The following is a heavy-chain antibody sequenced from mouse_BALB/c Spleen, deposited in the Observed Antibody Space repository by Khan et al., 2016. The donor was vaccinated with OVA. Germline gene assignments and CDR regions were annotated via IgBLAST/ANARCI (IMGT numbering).Heavy chain of an antibody. CDR2: INPNNGGT. Sequence: VQLKQSGPDLVKPGASVKISCKASGYSFTGYYIHWVKQRHGKSLEWIGRINPNNGGTSYNQKFKGKAILTVDKSSNTAYMERRSLTSEDAAVYSCAIYHGYFDVGGAGTTVTVSS. CDR3: AIYHGYFDV. J-gene: IGHJ1*01. CDR1: GYSFTGYY. D-gene: IGHD1-1*01. V-gene: IGHV1-18*01.